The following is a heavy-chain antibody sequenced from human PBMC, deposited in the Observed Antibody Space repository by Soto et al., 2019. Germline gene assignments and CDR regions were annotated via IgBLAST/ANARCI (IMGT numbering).Heavy chain of an antibody. Sequence: QVQLQQWGAGLLKPSETLSLTCAVYGGSFSGYYWKWIRQPPGKGLEWIGEIDHSGSTNYNPSLKSRVTISVDTSKNQVSLKLSSVTAADTAVYYCARNRDGYNYEGMDVWGQGTTVTVSS. J-gene: IGHJ6*02. CDR3: ARNRDGYNYEGMDV. CDR2: IDHSGST. V-gene: IGHV4-34*01. CDR1: GGSFSGYY.